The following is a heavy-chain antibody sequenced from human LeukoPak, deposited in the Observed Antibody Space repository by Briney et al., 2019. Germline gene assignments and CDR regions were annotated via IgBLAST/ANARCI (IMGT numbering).Heavy chain of an antibody. CDR1: GGSISSSSYY. CDR2: IYYSGST. J-gene: IGHJ4*02. CDR3: AKDLLAATIDYYFDY. Sequence: SETLSLTCTVSGGSISSSSYYWGWIRQPPGKGLEWIGTIYYSGSTYYNPSLKSRVTMSVDTSKNQFSLKLSSVTAADTAVYYCAKDLLAATIDYYFDYWGQGTLVTVSS. D-gene: IGHD5-12*01. V-gene: IGHV4-39*02.